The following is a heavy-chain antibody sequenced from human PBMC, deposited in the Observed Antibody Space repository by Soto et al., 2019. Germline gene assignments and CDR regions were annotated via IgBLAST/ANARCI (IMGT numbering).Heavy chain of an antibody. V-gene: IGHV4-30-2*01. Sequence: TLSLTCAVSGGSISSGGYSWSWIRQPPGKGLEWIGYIYHSGSTYYNPSLKSRVTISVDTSKNQFSLKLSSLTAEDTAVYYCARIDSSGYFDYWGQGTLVTVSS. CDR3: ARIDSSGYFDY. CDR1: GGSISSGGYS. J-gene: IGHJ4*02. CDR2: IYHSGST. D-gene: IGHD3-22*01.